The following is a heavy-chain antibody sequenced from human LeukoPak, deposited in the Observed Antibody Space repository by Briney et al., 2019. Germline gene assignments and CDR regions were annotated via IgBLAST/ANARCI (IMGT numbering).Heavy chain of an antibody. V-gene: IGHV4-61*02. J-gene: IGHJ2*01. CDR2: VYSSGDT. CDR3: ATTPRTMVRGVITENWYFDL. D-gene: IGHD3-10*01. Sequence: SQTLSLTCTVSGGSISSGPYYWSWIRQPAGKGLEWIGRVYSSGDTNYNPSLKSRVTISVDTSKNQFSLKLSSVTAADTAVYYCATTPRTMVRGVITENWYFDLWGRGTLVTVSS. CDR1: GGSISSGPYY.